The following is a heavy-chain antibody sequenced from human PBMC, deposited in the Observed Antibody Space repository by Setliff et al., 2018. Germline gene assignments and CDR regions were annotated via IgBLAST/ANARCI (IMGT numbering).Heavy chain of an antibody. D-gene: IGHD3-16*01. Sequence: PGGSLRLSCAASGFTFGGSAIHWVRQAPGKGLEWVGRIKSKDTGGTTDYAEAVKGRFTISRDDSKNTLYVQMNSLKTEDTAVYYCTTDPSPTFGGVIGAAFDFWGQGTMVTVSS. V-gene: IGHV3-15*01. J-gene: IGHJ3*01. CDR3: TTDPSPTFGGVIGAAFDF. CDR2: IKSKDTGGTT. CDR1: GFTFGGSA.